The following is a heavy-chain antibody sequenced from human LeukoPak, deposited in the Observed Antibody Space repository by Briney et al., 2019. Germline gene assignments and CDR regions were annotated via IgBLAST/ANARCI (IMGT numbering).Heavy chain of an antibody. V-gene: IGHV3-33*01. D-gene: IGHD1-26*01. J-gene: IGHJ5*02. CDR2: IWFDGSQQ. CDR3: ARAMGAYPNENWLDP. CDR1: GYTFSNYG. Sequence: SGGSRRLSCATSGYTFSNYGMHWVRQAPGKGLEWVAVIWFDGSQQYYADSVKGRFTISRDSSKNTIYLQMNGLRAEDTAVYYCARAMGAYPNENWLDPWGQGTLVTVSS.